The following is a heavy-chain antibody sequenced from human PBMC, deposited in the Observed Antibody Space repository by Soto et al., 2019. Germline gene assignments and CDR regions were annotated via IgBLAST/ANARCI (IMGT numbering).Heavy chain of an antibody. CDR2: ISSNGGST. CDR1: GFTFSSYA. V-gene: IGHV3-64D*08. J-gene: IGHJ4*02. CDR3: VKDRYGSGSYYPPLFDY. Sequence: GGSLRLSCSASGFTFSSYAMHWVRQAPGKGLEYVSAISSNGGSTYYADSVKGRFTISRDNSKNTLYLQMSSLRAEDTAVYYCVKDRYGSGSYYPPLFDYWGQGTLVTVSS. D-gene: IGHD3-10*01.